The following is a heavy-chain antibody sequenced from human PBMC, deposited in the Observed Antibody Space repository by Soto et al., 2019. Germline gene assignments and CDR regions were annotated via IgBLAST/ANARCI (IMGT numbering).Heavy chain of an antibody. CDR1: GYTFTSYG. V-gene: IGHV1-18*01. J-gene: IGHJ6*02. D-gene: IGHD2-2*01. Sequence: GASVKVSCKASGYTFTSYGISWVRQAPGQGLEWMGWISAYNGNTNYAQKLQGRVTMTTDTSTSTASMALRRLRSDDTAVYYCARAIVLVPAAIPYYYYYYGMDVWGQGTTVTVSS. CDR3: ARAIVLVPAAIPYYYYYYGMDV. CDR2: ISAYNGNT.